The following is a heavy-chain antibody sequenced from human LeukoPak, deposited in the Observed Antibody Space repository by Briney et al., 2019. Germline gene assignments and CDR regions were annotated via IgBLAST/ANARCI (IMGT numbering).Heavy chain of an antibody. V-gene: IGHV1-69*04. J-gene: IGHJ4*02. Sequence: SVKVSCKASGGTFISYAISWVRQAPGQRLEWMGRIIPILGIANYAQKFQGRVTITADKSTSTAYMELSSLRSEDTAVYYCARDYDMIVPPDSDYGGQGTLVTVSS. CDR1: GGTFISYA. CDR3: ARDYDMIVPPDSDY. D-gene: IGHD3-22*01. CDR2: IIPILGIA.